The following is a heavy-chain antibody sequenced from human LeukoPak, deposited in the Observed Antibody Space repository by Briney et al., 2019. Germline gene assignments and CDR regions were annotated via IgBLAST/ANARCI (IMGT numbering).Heavy chain of an antibody. CDR3: ARDLGPMTTVDYYGMDV. CDR1: GGSISSGDYY. J-gene: IGHJ6*02. D-gene: IGHD4-23*01. CDR2: FYYSGST. V-gene: IGHV4-30-4*01. Sequence: SETLSLTCTVSGGSISSGDYYWSWIRQPPGKGLEWIGYFYYSGSTYYNPSLKSRVTISVDTSKNQFSLKLSSVTAADTAVYYCARDLGPMTTVDYYGMDVWGQGTTVTVSS.